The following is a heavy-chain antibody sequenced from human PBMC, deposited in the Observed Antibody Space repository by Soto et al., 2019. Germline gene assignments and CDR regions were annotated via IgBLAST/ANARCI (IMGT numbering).Heavy chain of an antibody. V-gene: IGHV4-59*01. J-gene: IGHJ5*02. Sequence: SETLSLTCTVSGGSISSYYWSWIRQPPGKGLEWIGYIYYSGSTNYNPSLKSRVTISVDTSKNQFSLKLSSVTAADTAVYYCASAGYCSSTSCYGPNNWFDPWGQGTLVTVSS. D-gene: IGHD2-2*01. CDR2: IYYSGST. CDR3: ASAGYCSSTSCYGPNNWFDP. CDR1: GGSISSYY.